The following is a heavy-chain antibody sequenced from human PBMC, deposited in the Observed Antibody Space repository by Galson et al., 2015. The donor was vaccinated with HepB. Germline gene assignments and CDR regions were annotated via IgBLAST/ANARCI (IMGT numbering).Heavy chain of an antibody. V-gene: IGHV1-46*01. Sequence: SVKVSCKASGYTFFTNYIHWVRQAPGQGLEWMGIINPSGGPTSYAQQFQGRVTMTRDTSTSTVFMELSSLRSEDTAVYYCARGIVGATYYYCGMDVWGQGTTVTVSS. CDR3: ARGIVGATYYYCGMDV. D-gene: IGHD1-26*01. J-gene: IGHJ6*02. CDR1: GYTFFTNY. CDR2: INPSGGPT.